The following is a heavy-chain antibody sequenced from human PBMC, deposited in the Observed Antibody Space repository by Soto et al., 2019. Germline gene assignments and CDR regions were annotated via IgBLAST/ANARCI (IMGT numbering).Heavy chain of an antibody. Sequence: QITLKESGPTLVKPTQPLTLTCTFSGFSLSTSGVGVGWIRQPPGKALEWLALIYWNDDKRYSPSLKSRLTITKDTSKNQVVLTMTNMDPVDTATYYCAHRPTARFGSLSDSWFDPRGQGTLVTVSS. CDR3: AHRPTARFGSLSDSWFDP. CDR1: GFSLSTSGVG. D-gene: IGHD3-10*01. J-gene: IGHJ5*02. V-gene: IGHV2-5*01. CDR2: IYWNDDK.